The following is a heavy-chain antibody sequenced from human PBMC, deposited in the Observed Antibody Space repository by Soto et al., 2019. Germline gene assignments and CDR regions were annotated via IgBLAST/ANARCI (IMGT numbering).Heavy chain of an antibody. D-gene: IGHD6-13*01. J-gene: IGHJ4*02. CDR2: IYWDDDK. CDR3: AHRRSSSSTYYFDY. V-gene: IGHV2-5*02. Sequence: QITLKESGPTLVKPTQTLTLTCTFSGFSLSTSGVGVGWIRQPPGQALEWVALIYWDDDKRYSPSLKSRLTITKATSKNQVVLTMTNMDPVDTATYYGAHRRSSSSTYYFDYWGRGTLVTVSS. CDR1: GFSLSTSGVG.